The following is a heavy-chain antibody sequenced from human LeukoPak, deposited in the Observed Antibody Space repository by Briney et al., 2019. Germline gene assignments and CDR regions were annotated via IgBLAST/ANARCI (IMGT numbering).Heavy chain of an antibody. CDR3: ATYYYGSVSYIPYFDY. Sequence: GASVKVSCKFSGYTLTELSMHWVRQAPGKGLEWMGGFDPEDGETIYAQKFQGRVTMTEDTSTDTAYMELSRLRSEDTAVYYCATYYYGSVSYIPYFDYWGQGTLVTVSS. J-gene: IGHJ4*02. D-gene: IGHD3-10*01. CDR1: GYTLTELS. V-gene: IGHV1-24*01. CDR2: FDPEDGET.